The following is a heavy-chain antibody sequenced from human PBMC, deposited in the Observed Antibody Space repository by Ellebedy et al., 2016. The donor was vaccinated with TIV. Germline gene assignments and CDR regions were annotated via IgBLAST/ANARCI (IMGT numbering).Heavy chain of an antibody. CDR1: TGSISSYY. CDR2: RHYSGDT. V-gene: IGHV4-59*08. D-gene: IGHD6-25*01. Sequence: MPSETLSLTCTVSTGSISSYYWSWIRQPPGEGLEWIGYRHYSGDTNYNPSLRSRVTISLDTSKNPVSRKLSSVTAADPAVYYCARMETERSGRYYFAHWGQGTLVTVSS. CDR3: ARMETERSGRYYFAH. J-gene: IGHJ4*02.